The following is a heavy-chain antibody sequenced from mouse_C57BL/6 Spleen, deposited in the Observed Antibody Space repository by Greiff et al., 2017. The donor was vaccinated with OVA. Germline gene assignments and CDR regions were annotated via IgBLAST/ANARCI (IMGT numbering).Heavy chain of an antibody. V-gene: IGHV1-59*01. CDR3: ARSSPYYYAMDY. CDR1: GYTFTSYW. Sequence: QVQLQQPGAELVRPGTSVKLSCKASGYTFTSYWMHWVKQRPGQGLEWIGVIDPSDSYTNYNQKFKGKATLTVDTSSSTAYMQLSSLTSEDSAVYYGARSSPYYYAMDYWGQGTSVTVSS. CDR2: IDPSDSYT. J-gene: IGHJ4*01.